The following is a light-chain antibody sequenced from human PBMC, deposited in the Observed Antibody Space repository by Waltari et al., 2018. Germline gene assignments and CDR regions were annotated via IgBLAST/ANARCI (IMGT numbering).Light chain of an antibody. J-gene: IGKJ4*01. CDR2: WAS. CDR1: RSVLSTSDNRNC. V-gene: IGKV4-1*01. CDR3: QQYSNTPLT. Sequence: DIVMTQSPDSLAVSLGGRATINCQSSRSVLSTSDNRNCLAWYQQKPGQPPKLLTYWASTRESGIPDRFSASGSGTDFSLTITSLQAEDVAVYYCQQYSNTPLTFGGGTRVEIK.